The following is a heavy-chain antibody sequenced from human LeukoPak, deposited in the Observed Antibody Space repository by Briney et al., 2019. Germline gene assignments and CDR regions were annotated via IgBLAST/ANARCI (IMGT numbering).Heavy chain of an antibody. J-gene: IGHJ4*02. Sequence: ASVKVSCKASGYTFTGYYMHWVRQAPGQGLEWMGWISAYNGNTNYAQKLQGRVTMTTDTSTSTAYMELRSLRSDDTAVYYCARRYSYGHRFDYWGQGTLVTVSS. CDR2: ISAYNGNT. D-gene: IGHD5-18*01. CDR3: ARRYSYGHRFDY. CDR1: GYTFTGYY. V-gene: IGHV1-18*04.